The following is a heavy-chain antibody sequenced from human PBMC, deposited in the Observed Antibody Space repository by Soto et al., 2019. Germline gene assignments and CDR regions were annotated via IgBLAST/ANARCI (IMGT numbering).Heavy chain of an antibody. D-gene: IGHD3-22*01. J-gene: IGHJ3*02. V-gene: IGHV4-34*01. CDR3: ARGEVVVITYSDAFDI. CDR2: INHSGST. CDR1: GGSFSGYY. Sequence: SETLSLTCAVYGGSFSGYYWSWFRQPPGKGLEWIGEINHSGSTNYNPSLKSRVTISVDTSKNQFSLKLSSVTAADTAVYYCARGEVVVITYSDAFDIWGQGTMVTVSS.